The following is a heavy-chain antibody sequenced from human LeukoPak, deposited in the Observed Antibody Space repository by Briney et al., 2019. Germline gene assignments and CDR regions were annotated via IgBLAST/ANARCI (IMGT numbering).Heavy chain of an antibody. CDR3: AREGLLWFGELHYYFDY. CDR2: IYDSGGT. V-gene: IGHV4-59*12. D-gene: IGHD3-10*01. J-gene: IGHJ4*02. Sequence: SETLSLTCTVSGGSISSYYWSWIRQPPGKGLEWIGYIYDSGGTNYNPSLKSRVTISVDTSKNQFSLKLSSVTAADTAVYYCAREGLLWFGELHYYFDYWGQGTLVTVSS. CDR1: GGSISSYY.